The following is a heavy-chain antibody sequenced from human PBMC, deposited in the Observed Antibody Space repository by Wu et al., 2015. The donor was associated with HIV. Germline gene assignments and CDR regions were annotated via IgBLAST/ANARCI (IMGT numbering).Heavy chain of an antibody. CDR1: GYTFTTYE. V-gene: IGHV1-8*01. CDR3: ARGSILEMSTASYYYYVMDV. Sequence: QVQLVQSGAELREPGASVKVSCKASGYTFTTYEINWVRQTTGQGLEWMGWLDPKSGNTGYAQKFQGRVTMTTSTSINTAYMELSSLRSDDTAVYYCARGSILEMSTASYYYYVMDVWGQGTTVTVSS. D-gene: IGHD5-24*01. CDR2: LDPKSGNT. J-gene: IGHJ6*02.